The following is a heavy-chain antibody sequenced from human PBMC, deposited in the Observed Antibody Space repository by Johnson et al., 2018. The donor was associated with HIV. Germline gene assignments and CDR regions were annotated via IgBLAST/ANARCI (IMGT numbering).Heavy chain of an antibody. CDR2: IRYDGSNK. CDR3: VRDRRGGAFDI. J-gene: IGHJ3*02. Sequence: QVQLVESGGGVVQPGGSLRLSCAASGFTFSSYGMHWVRQAPGKGLEWVAFIRYDGSNKYYADSVKGRFTISRDNAKNSLYLQMNSLRAEDTAVYYCVRDRRGGAFDIWGQGTMVTVSS. CDR1: GFTFSSYG. V-gene: IGHV3-30*02. D-gene: IGHD3-16*01.